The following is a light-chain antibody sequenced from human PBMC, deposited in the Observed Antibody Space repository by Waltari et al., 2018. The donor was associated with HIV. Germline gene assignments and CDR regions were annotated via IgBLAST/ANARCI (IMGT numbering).Light chain of an antibody. Sequence: ETMMTQSPATLSVSPGERATHSCSASQSVSSNLAWYQQTPGQAPRLLIYGASTRATAIPARVSGSGSGTDFTLTISSLQSEDIAIYYCQQYNNWPQTFGQGTKVEIK. V-gene: IGKV3-15*01. CDR3: QQYNNWPQT. J-gene: IGKJ1*01. CDR2: GAS. CDR1: QSVSSN.